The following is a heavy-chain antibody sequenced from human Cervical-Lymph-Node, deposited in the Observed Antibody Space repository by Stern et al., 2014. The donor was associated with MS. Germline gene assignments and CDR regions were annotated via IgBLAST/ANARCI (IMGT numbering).Heavy chain of an antibody. J-gene: IGHJ4*02. CDR3: ARDGMGTSGSYSSFDF. V-gene: IGHV3-30*04. Sequence: VQLEESGGGVVQPGGSLTLSCEASGFTFSRYSMHWVRQGPGKGLEWVAATTSKGDKTYHADSVKGRFIISRDNLKNTLHLYMNSLRLEDTADYYCARDGMGTSGSYSSFDFWGRGTLVTVSS. CDR2: TTSKGDKT. CDR1: GFTFSRYS. D-gene: IGHD3-10*01.